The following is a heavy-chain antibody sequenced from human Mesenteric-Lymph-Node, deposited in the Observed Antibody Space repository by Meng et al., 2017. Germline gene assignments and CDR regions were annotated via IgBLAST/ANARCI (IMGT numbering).Heavy chain of an antibody. CDR3: ARVDDYGDYAGAFDI. D-gene: IGHD4-17*01. CDR2: IRQDGNEI. J-gene: IGHJ3*02. V-gene: IGHV3-7*03. Sequence: GESLKISCAASGFSFNTYWMSWLRQAPGKGLEWVANIRQDGNEIYYVDSVKGRFTISRDNAKSTLYLEMNSLRAEDTAVYYCARVDDYGDYAGAFDIWGQGTMVTVSS. CDR1: GFSFNTYW.